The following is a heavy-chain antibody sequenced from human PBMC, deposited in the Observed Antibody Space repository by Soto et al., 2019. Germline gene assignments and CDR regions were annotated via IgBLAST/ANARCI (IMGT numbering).Heavy chain of an antibody. J-gene: IGHJ4*02. CDR3: AKTYDSSGYYYRRLGAYYFDY. V-gene: IGHV3-23*01. Sequence: PGGSLRLSSAASGFTFSSYAMSWVRQAPGKGLEWVSAISGSGGSTYYADSVKGRFTISRDNSKNTLYLQMNSLRAEDTAVYYCAKTYDSSGYYYRRLGAYYFDYWGQGTLVTVSS. CDR2: ISGSGGST. D-gene: IGHD3-22*01. CDR1: GFTFSSYA.